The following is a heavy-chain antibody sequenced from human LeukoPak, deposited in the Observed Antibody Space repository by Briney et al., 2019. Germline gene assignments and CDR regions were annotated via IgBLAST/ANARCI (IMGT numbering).Heavy chain of an antibody. J-gene: IGHJ3*02. CDR3: ARGLTYYFDSSGYCVTDAFDI. D-gene: IGHD3-22*01. CDR2: IYYSGST. CDR1: GGSISSYY. V-gene: IGHV4-59*01. Sequence: KTSETLSLTCTVSGGSISSYYWSWIRQPPGKGLEWIGYIYYSGSTNYNPSLKSRVTISVDTSKNQFSLKLTSVTAADTAVYYCARGLTYYFDSSGYCVTDAFDIWGQGTMVTVSS.